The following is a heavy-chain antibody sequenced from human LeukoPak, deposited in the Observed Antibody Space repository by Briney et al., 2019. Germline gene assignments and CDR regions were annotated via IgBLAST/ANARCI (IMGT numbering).Heavy chain of an antibody. V-gene: IGHV5-51*01. CDR3: ARNAAAAEPGDY. D-gene: IGHD6-13*01. CDR1: GYSFTSYW. Sequence: PGGSLKISCKGSGYSFTSYWIGWVRQMPGKGLEWMGIIYPGESDTRYRPSFQGQVTISPDKSISTAYLQWIRLNASDTAMYYCARNAAAAEPGDYWGQGTLVTVSS. J-gene: IGHJ4*02. CDR2: IYPGESDT.